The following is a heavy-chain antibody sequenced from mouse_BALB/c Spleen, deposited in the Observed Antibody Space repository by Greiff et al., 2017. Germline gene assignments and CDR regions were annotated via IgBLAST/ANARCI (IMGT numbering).Heavy chain of an antibody. CDR3: NAPHAYGYCAY. D-gene: IGHD2-2*01. CDR1: GFNITDYY. J-gene: IGHJ3*01. Sequence: VQLKASGAELVRSGASVKLSCTASGFNITDYYMPWVKQRPEQGLAWIGWIDPENGDTEYAPKFQGKATMTADTSSNTAYLQLSSLTSEDTAVYYCNAPHAYGYCAYWGQGTLVTVSA. CDR2: IDPENGDT. V-gene: IGHV14-4*02.